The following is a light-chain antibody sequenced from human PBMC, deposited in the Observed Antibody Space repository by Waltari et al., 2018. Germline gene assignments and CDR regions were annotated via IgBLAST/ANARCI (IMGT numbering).Light chain of an antibody. CDR2: FGS. CDR3: MQALQTPWT. V-gene: IGKV2-28*01. Sequence: DIVVTQSPLSLTVTPGESAYISCRSSQGLLDKNGFNLFDWYLQKPGQPPQLLIYFGSHRASGVPERFSGSGSGRDFTLEISRVEAEDVGVYYCMQALQTPWTFGQGTKVEIK. CDR1: QGLLDKNGFNL. J-gene: IGKJ1*01.